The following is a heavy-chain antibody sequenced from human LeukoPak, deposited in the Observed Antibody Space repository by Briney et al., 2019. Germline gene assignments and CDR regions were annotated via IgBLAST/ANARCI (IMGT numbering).Heavy chain of an antibody. CDR2: INPSGGST. CDR3: ARLGYYSSTSCSAWFDP. J-gene: IGHJ5*02. Sequence: ASVKVSCKASGYTFTSYYMHWVRQAPGQGLEWMGIINPSGGSTSYAQKFQGRVTMTRDTSTSTVYMELSSLRSEDTAVYYCARLGYYSSTSCSAWFDPWGQGTLVTVSS. D-gene: IGHD2-2*01. V-gene: IGHV1-46*01. CDR1: GYTFTSYY.